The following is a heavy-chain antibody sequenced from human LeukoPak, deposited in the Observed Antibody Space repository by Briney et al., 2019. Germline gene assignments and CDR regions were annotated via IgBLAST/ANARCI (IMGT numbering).Heavy chain of an antibody. J-gene: IGHJ2*01. CDR1: GFTFSSYW. V-gene: IGHV3-21*01. Sequence: GGSLRLSCAASGFTFSSYWMHWVRQAPGKGLVWVSSISSSSSSYIYYADSVKGRFPISRDNAKNSLYLQMNSLRAEDTAVYYCARAQNYWYFDLWGRGPLVTVSS. CDR3: ARAQNYWYFDL. CDR2: ISSSSSSYI.